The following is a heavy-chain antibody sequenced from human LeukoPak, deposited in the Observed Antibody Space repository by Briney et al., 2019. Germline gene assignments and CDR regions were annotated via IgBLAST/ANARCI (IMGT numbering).Heavy chain of an antibody. J-gene: IGHJ4*02. V-gene: IGHV3-23*01. CDR2: ISGSGGST. CDR3: AKGVGSYYYDSSGYLDY. CDR1: GFTFSSYA. Sequence: GGSLRLSCAASGFTFSSYAMSWVRQAPGKGLEWVSAISGSGGSTYYADSVKGRFTISRDNSKNTLYLQMNSLRAEDTAVYYCAKGVGSYYYDSSGYLDYWGQGTLVTVSS. D-gene: IGHD3-22*01.